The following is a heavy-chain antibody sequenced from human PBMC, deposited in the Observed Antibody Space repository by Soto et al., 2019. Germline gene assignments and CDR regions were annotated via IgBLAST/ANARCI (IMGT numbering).Heavy chain of an antibody. CDR3: AKDLVDIVVVPAALRPRGYYGMDV. D-gene: IGHD2-2*01. CDR1: GFTFSSYA. V-gene: IGHV3-23*01. J-gene: IGHJ6*02. CDR2: ISGSGGST. Sequence: LRLSWAASGFTFSSYAMSWVRQAPGKGLEWVSAISGSGGSTYYADSVKGRFTISRDNSKNTLYLQMNSLRAEDTAVYYCAKDLVDIVVVPAALRPRGYYGMDVWGQGTTVTVSS.